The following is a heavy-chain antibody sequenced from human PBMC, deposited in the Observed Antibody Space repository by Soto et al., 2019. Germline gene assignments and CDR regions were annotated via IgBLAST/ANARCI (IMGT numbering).Heavy chain of an antibody. CDR2: IIPIFGTA. J-gene: IGHJ6*02. CDR3: VSQAKYSSSWNYYYYGMDV. CDR1: GGTFSSYA. D-gene: IGHD6-6*01. Sequence: GASVKVSCKASGGTFSSYAISWVRQAPGQGLEWMGGIIPIFGTANYAQKFQGRVTITADESTSTAYMELSSLRSEDTAVYYCVSQAKYSSSWNYYYYGMDVWGQGTTVTVSS. V-gene: IGHV1-69*13.